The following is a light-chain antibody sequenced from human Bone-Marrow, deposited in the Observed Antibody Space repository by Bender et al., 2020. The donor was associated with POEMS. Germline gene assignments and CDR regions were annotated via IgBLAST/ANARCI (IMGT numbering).Light chain of an antibody. CDR2: DVS. CDR1: SSDVGTYNY. V-gene: IGLV2-14*03. CDR3: SSFARSSALL. J-gene: IGLJ2*01. Sequence: QSALTQPASVSGSPGQSITISCTGTSSDVGTYNYVSWYQHYADKAPKLIIFDVSNRPSGVSDRFSGSKSGNTASLTISGLQAADEAIYYCSSFARSSALLFGGGTKLTVL.